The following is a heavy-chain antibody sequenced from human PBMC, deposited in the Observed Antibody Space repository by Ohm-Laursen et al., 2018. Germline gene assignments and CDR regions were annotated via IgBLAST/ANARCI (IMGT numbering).Heavy chain of an antibody. J-gene: IGHJ4*02. CDR3: ATADSSSWYYFGY. Sequence: GSLRLSCTASGFTFTDYYMSWIRQAPGKGLEWVSSISTRGGTMYYADSVKGRFIISRDNAKNSLYLQMNSLRAEDTAVYYCATADSSSWYYFGYWGQGTLVTVSS. D-gene: IGHD6-13*01. CDR2: ISTRGGTM. V-gene: IGHV3-11*04. CDR1: GFTFTDYY.